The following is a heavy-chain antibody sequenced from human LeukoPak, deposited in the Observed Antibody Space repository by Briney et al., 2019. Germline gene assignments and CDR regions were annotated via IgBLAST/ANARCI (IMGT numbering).Heavy chain of an antibody. V-gene: IGHV4-59*02. Sequence: SPTLSLTCTVSGGSVITYCWSSIRQRPGERLEWIGYIYYSGSTNYNPSFNSRVNISVDTPKNQFSVKLSYVTAADTAVYYCARASSTGILDYWGQGTLVTVSS. CDR3: ARASSTGILDY. CDR2: IYYSGST. D-gene: IGHD1-1*01. CDR1: GGSVITYC. J-gene: IGHJ4*02.